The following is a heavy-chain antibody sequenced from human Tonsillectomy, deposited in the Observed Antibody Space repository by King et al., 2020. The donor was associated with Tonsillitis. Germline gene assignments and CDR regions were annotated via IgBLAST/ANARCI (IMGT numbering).Heavy chain of an antibody. D-gene: IGHD6-13*01. CDR2: SSGSGIST. CDR1: GFTFSSYA. J-gene: IGHJ4*02. V-gene: IGHV3-23*04. Sequence: VQLVESGGGLGQPGGSLRLSCAASGFTFSSYAMSWVRQTPGKGLEWVSASSGSGISTYYTASVKGRFTISRDNPKNTLYLQMNSLRAEDTAIYYCAKDTTRTRIAAATDHWGQGTLVTVSS. CDR3: AKDTTRTRIAAATDH.